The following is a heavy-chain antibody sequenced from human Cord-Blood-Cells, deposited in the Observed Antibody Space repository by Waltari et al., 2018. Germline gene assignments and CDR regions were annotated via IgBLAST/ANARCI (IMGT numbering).Heavy chain of an antibody. Sequence: QVQLQESGPGLVKPSETLSLTCTVSGGSISRYSWSWIRQPPGKGLEWIGYIYYSGSTNYNPSLKSRVTISVDTSKNQFSLKLSSVTAADTAVYYCARHGVQDAFDIWGQGTMVTVSS. CDR2: IYYSGST. J-gene: IGHJ3*02. D-gene: IGHD1-1*01. CDR3: ARHGVQDAFDI. V-gene: IGHV4-59*08. CDR1: GGSISRYS.